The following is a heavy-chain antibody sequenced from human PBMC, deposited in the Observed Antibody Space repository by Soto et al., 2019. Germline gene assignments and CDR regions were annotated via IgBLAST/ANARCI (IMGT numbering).Heavy chain of an antibody. CDR1: GFTFSSYG. CDR2: ISYDGSNK. D-gene: IGHD6-19*01. J-gene: IGHJ6*02. V-gene: IGHV3-30*18. CDR3: AKDRGWLAERYDDDMDV. Sequence: QVQLVESGGGVVQPGRSLRLSCAASGFTFSSYGMHWVRQAPGKGLEWVAVISYDGSNKYYADSVKGRFTISRDNSKNTLYLQMNSLRAEDTAVYYCAKDRGWLAERYDDDMDVWGQGTTVTVSS.